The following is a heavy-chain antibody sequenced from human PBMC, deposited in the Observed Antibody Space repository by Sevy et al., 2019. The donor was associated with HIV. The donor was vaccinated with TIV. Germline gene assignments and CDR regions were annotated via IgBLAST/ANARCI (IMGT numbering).Heavy chain of an antibody. V-gene: IGHV1-18*01. CDR2: ISNFNSNK. CDR1: GYTFASYG. CDR3: ARGISVVATMGVWFDP. J-gene: IGHJ5*02. D-gene: IGHD5-12*01. Sequence: ASLKVSCKASGYTFASYGITWVRQAPGQGLEWMGWISNFNSNKKSAQKFQDRLTLTTDTSPSIAFMGLTSLRTDDTAVYYCARGISVVATMGVWFDPWGQGTLVTVSS.